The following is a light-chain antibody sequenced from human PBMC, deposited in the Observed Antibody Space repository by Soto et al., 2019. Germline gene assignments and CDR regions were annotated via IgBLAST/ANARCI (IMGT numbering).Light chain of an antibody. J-gene: IGKJ3*01. CDR1: QGISGY. CDR3: QESYSAPFT. V-gene: IGKV1-39*01. CDR2: AAS. Sequence: DIQMTQSPSSLSASVGDRVTITCRASQGISGYLNWYQQKPGKAPKLLIYAASTLQSGVPSRFSGSGSGTHFTLTISSLQPEDFATYFCQESYSAPFTFGPGTKVNIK.